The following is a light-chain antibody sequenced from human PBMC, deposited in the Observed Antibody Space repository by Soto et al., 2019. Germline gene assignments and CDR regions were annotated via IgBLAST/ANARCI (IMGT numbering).Light chain of an antibody. CDR3: GSWDSSLSAYV. J-gene: IGLJ1*01. CDR2: DDN. Sequence: QSVMTQPPSVSAAPGQKVTISCSGSSSNIGGNSVSWYQQLPGTAPKLLIYDDNKRPSGIPDPFSGSKSGTSATLGITGFQTGDEADYYCGSWDSSLSAYVFGTGTKLTVL. V-gene: IGLV1-51*01. CDR1: SSNIGGNS.